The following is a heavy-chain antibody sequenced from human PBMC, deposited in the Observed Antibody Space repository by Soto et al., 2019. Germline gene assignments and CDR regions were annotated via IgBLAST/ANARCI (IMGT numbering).Heavy chain of an antibody. J-gene: IGHJ4*02. V-gene: IGHV3-23*01. CDR2: LSGNGYSA. D-gene: IGHD2-15*01. CDR3: AKDSGWSGYCSGGSCYSNFHY. Sequence: GGSLRLSCAASGFTFSSYAMSWVRQAPGKGLEWVSGLSGNGYSAYYADSVKGRFTVSRDNTKNTLYLQMNSLRAEDTAVYYCAKDSGWSGYCSGGSCYSNFHYWGQGTLVT. CDR1: GFTFSSYA.